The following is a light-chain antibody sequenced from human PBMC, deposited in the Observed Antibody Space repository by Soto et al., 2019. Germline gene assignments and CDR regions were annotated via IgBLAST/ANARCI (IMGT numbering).Light chain of an antibody. Sequence: VLTQSPATLSLSAGERATLSCRASQNIGSYLAWYQHKPGQPPRLLIFDTSNRATGIPDRFSASGSGTDFTLTISSLEPDDFASYYCQQYGSSGTFGQGTKVDIK. CDR1: QNIGSY. CDR2: DTS. V-gene: IGKV3-11*01. J-gene: IGKJ1*01. CDR3: QQYGSSGT.